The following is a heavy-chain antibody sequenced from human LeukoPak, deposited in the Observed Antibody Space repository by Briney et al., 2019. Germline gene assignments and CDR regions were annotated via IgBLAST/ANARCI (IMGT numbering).Heavy chain of an antibody. Sequence: PSETLSRNCAVYGGSFSGYYWSWIRQPPGKGLEWIGEINHSGSTNYNPSLKSRVTISVDTSKNQFSLKLSSVTAADTAVYYCARGDKEYYYDSSGYLYFDYWGQGTLVTVSS. CDR3: ARGDKEYYYDSSGYLYFDY. CDR2: INHSGST. J-gene: IGHJ4*02. D-gene: IGHD3-22*01. CDR1: GGSFSGYY. V-gene: IGHV4-34*01.